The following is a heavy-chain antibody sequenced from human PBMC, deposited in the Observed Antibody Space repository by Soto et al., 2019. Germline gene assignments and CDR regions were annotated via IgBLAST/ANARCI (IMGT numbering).Heavy chain of an antibody. Sequence: GGSLRLSCAASGFTFSSYSMNWVRQAPGKGLEWVSYISSSSSTIYYADSVKGRFTISRDNAKISLYLQMNSLRAEDTAVYYCARDRGDMITENDAFDIWGQGTMVTVSS. J-gene: IGHJ3*02. CDR3: ARDRGDMITENDAFDI. D-gene: IGHD3-16*01. V-gene: IGHV3-48*01. CDR1: GFTFSSYS. CDR2: ISSSSSTI.